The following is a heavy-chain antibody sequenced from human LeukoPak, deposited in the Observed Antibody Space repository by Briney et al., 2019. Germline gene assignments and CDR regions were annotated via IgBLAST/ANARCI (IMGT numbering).Heavy chain of an antibody. J-gene: IGHJ6*03. Sequence: SETLSLTCTVSGGSISYYYWSWIRQSPGKGLEWIGYIYYSGTTNYNPSLKSRVTISVDTSKNQFSLKLSSVTAADTAVYYCARAWASYYYYYYMDVWGKGATVTVSS. CDR1: GGSISYYY. V-gene: IGHV4-59*12. CDR2: IYYSGTT. D-gene: IGHD7-27*01. CDR3: ARAWASYYYYYYMDV.